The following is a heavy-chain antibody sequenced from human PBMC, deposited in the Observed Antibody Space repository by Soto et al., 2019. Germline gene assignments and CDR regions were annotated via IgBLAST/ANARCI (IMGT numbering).Heavy chain of an antibody. Sequence: SETLSLTCAVKTESFSHYYWIWIRQPPGKGLEWIGEIDHSGNTNYSPSLKSRDAISVDTSKNQFSLKLSSVTAADTAVYYCRGGSWGINWFDPGGQGTLVTVSS. J-gene: IGHJ5*02. V-gene: IGHV4-34*01. CDR3: RGGSWGINWFDP. CDR1: TESFSHYY. D-gene: IGHD2-15*01. CDR2: IDHSGNT.